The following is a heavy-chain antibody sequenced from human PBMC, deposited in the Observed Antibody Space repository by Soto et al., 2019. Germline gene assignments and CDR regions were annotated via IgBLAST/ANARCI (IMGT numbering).Heavy chain of an antibody. CDR1: GFTFSSYD. CDR2: ISYEGSNK. Sequence: QPGGSLRLSCAASGFTFSSYDLHWVRQAPGKGLEWVAEISYEGSNKYYADSVKGRFTISRDNSKNTVYLQMISLSAEDTAMYYCAKEDGYNYSYFDYWGQGTLVTVSS. J-gene: IGHJ4*02. CDR3: AKEDGYNYSYFDY. D-gene: IGHD1-1*01. V-gene: IGHV3-30*18.